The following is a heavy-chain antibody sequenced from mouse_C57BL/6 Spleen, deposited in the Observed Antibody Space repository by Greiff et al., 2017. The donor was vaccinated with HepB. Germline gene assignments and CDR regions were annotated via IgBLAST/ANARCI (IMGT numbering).Heavy chain of an antibody. J-gene: IGHJ2*01. CDR1: GYTFTSYG. V-gene: IGHV1-81*01. Sequence: QVQLQQSGAELARPGASVKLSCKASGYTFTSYGISWVKQRTGQGLEWIGEFYPRSGNTYYNEKFKGKATLTADKSSSTAYMELRRLTSEDSAVYFYARESSGYSDYWGQGTTLTVSS. CDR2: FYPRSGNT. D-gene: IGHD3-2*02. CDR3: ARESSGYSDY.